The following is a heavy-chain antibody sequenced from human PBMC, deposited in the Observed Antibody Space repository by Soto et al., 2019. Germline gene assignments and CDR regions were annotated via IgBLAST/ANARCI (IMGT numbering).Heavy chain of an antibody. D-gene: IGHD6-19*01. CDR3: ATQHPAPGIAVASN. CDR2: INHSGST. V-gene: IGHV4-34*01. CDR1: GGSFSGYY. Sequence: SETLSLTCAVYGGSFSGYYWSWIRQPPGKGLEWIGEINHSGSTNYNPSLKSRVTISVDTSKNQLPLKLSSVTAADTAVYYCATQHPAPGIAVASNWGHGTLVTVSS. J-gene: IGHJ4*01.